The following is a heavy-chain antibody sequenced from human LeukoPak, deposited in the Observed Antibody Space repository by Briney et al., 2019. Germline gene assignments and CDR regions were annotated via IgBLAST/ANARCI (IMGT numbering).Heavy chain of an antibody. D-gene: IGHD2-2*01. V-gene: IGHV3-74*01. Sequence: PGGSLRLSCTASGFTFSSYWMHWVRQAPGKGLVWVSRINNDGSSTSYADSVKGRFTISRDNAKNTLYLQMNSLRAEDTAVYYCARDGPYCSSTSCYGRYWGQGTLVTVSS. J-gene: IGHJ4*02. CDR1: GFTFSSYW. CDR3: ARDGPYCSSTSCYGRY. CDR2: INNDGSST.